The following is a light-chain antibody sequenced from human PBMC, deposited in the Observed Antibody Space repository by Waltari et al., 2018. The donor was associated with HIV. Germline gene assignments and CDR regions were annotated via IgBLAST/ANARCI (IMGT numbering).Light chain of an antibody. J-gene: IGKJ2*01. CDR1: QSISSY. V-gene: IGKV1-39*01. Sequence: DIQMTQSPSPLSASVGDRVTITCRASQSISSYLSWYQQRPGKAPKLLIYAASSLQSGVPSRFSGWGSWTDFTLTISSLQPEDFATYYCLQSSSIPRTFGQGTKLEIK. CDR2: AAS. CDR3: LQSSSIPRT.